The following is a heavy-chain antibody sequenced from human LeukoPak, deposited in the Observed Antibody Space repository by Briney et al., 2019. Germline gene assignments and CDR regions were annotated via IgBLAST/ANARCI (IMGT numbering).Heavy chain of an antibody. CDR2: ISSSGSTI. Sequence: GGSLRLSCAASGFTFSDYYMSWIRQAPGKGLEWVSYISSSGSTIYYADSVKGRFTISRDNAKNSLYLQMNSLRAEDTAVYCCARPHYEWLAIDYWGQGTLVTVSS. J-gene: IGHJ4*02. D-gene: IGHD6-19*01. V-gene: IGHV3-11*01. CDR3: ARPHYEWLAIDY. CDR1: GFTFSDYY.